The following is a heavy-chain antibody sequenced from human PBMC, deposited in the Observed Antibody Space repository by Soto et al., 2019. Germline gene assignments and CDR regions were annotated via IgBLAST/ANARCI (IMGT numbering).Heavy chain of an antibody. CDR2: INAGDGNT. CDR1: GYTFSSYA. D-gene: IGHD6-19*01. V-gene: IGHV1-3*01. J-gene: IGHJ4*02. Sequence: ASVKVSCRASGYTFSSYAMHWVRQAPGQRLEWMGWINAGDGNTVYSQKFQGRITISRDTSATTAYMELSSLRSEDTAVYYCARRDGIALAGLLDCWGKGTLVTVSS. CDR3: ARRDGIALAGLLDC.